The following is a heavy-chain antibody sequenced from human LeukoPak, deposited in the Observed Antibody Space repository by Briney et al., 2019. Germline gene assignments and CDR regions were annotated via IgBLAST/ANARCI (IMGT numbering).Heavy chain of an antibody. V-gene: IGHV3-74*01. CDR1: GFTFISYW. J-gene: IGHJ4*02. CDR3: AKDKDPWKSTSISDFDY. CDR2: INGDGSST. D-gene: IGHD1-1*01. Sequence: PGGSLRLSCAASGFTFISYWMHWVRQAPGKGLVWVSRINGDGSSTDFADSVKGRFTISRDNAKNTLYLQMNSLRAEDTAVYFCAKDKDPWKSTSISDFDYWGQGTLVTVSS.